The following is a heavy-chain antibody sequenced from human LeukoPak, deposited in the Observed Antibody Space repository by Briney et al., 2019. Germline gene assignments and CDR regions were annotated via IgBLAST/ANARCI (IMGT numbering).Heavy chain of an antibody. CDR3: AKDYYGSGSYYRAY. D-gene: IGHD3-10*01. J-gene: IGHJ4*02. V-gene: IGHV3-64D*09. CDR2: ISSNGRST. CDR1: GFTFSNFA. Sequence: GGSLRLSCSASGFTFSNFAMHWVRQAPGEGLEYVSAISSNGRSTYYADSVKGRFTISRDNSKNTLYLQMSSLRAEDTAVYYCAKDYYGSGSYYRAYWGQGTLVTVPS.